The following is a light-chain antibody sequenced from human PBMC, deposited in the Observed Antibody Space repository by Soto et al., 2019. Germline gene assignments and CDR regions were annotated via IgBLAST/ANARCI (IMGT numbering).Light chain of an antibody. V-gene: IGLV2-14*01. CDR2: EVT. J-gene: IGLJ1*01. CDR3: SSYTTSSTRV. Sequence: QSALTQPATVSVSPGQSISISCTGSSSDGGIYNYVSWYQQHPGKVPKLIIYEVTNRPSGVSNRFSGSKYGNTASLTISGLQAEDEADYYCSSYTTSSTRVFGTGTKVTVL. CDR1: SSDGGIYNY.